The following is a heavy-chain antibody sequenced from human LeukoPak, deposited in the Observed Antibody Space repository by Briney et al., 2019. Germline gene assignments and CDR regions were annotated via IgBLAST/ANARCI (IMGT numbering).Heavy chain of an antibody. D-gene: IGHD3-22*01. J-gene: IGHJ4*02. CDR2: MNPNSGNT. CDR1: GYTFTSYD. Sequence: ASVKVSCKASGYTFTSYDINWVRQATGQGLEWMGWMNPNSGNTGYAQKFQGRVTITRNTSISTAYMELSSLRSEDTAVYYCAREGEYYYDSSGYLDYWGQGTLVTVSS. V-gene: IGHV1-8*03. CDR3: AREGEYYYDSSGYLDY.